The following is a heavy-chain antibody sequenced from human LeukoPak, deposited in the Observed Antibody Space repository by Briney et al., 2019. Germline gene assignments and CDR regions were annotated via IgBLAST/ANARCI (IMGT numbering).Heavy chain of an antibody. CDR1: GFTFENHA. V-gene: IGHV3-9*01. CDR3: AKSSDGTGYYDVHD. J-gene: IGHJ1*01. D-gene: IGHD3-3*01. Sequence: HPGRSLRLSCATSGFTFENHAMPWVRQLPGRGLEWVAGITWDSGAIAYADSVRGRFTISRDNTRKSLHLQMNSLRVEDSALYYCAKSSDGTGYYDVHDWGQGTLVTVSS. CDR2: ITWDSGAI.